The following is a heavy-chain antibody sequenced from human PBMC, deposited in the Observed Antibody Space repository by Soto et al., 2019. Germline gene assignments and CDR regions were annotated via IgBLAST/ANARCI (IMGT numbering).Heavy chain of an antibody. J-gene: IGHJ4*02. Sequence: QVQLEESGGGVVQPGRSLRLSCAASGFTVSNYGMHWVRQAPGKGLEWVAVISYHGSDKYYADSVKGRFTISRDNSKNTLYLQMDSLRAEDTAVYYCAKDHLTTTVTTVGYWGQGTLVTVSS. CDR1: GFTVSNYG. V-gene: IGHV3-30*18. D-gene: IGHD4-17*01. CDR3: AKDHLTTTVTTVGY. CDR2: ISYHGSDK.